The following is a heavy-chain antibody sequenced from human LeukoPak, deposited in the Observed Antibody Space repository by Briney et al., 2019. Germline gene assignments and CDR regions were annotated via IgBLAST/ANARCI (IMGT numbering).Heavy chain of an antibody. CDR1: GFTFTSYG. V-gene: IGHV1-18*01. J-gene: IGHJ4*02. CDR2: ISAYNGNT. D-gene: IGHD2-2*01. CDR3: AMVSFGSTSTYDY. Sequence: GGTLRLSCAASGFTFTSYGISWVRQAPGQGLEWMGWISAYNGNTNYAQKLQGRVTMTTDTSTSTAYMELRSLRSDDTAVYYCAMVSFGSTSTYDYWGQGTLVTVSS.